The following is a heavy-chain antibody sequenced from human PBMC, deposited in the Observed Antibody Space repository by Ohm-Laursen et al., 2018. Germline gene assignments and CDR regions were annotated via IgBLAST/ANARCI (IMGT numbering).Heavy chain of an antibody. CDR2: IKPDGSEK. CDR1: GFTFSSYW. Sequence: SLRLSCSAPGFTFSSYWMSWVRQAPGKGLEWVASIKPDGSEKYYVDSVKGRFIISRDNAKNSLDLQMNILRAEDTAVYYCARDVRNGGPPQGSWGQGSLVTVSS. J-gene: IGHJ5*02. D-gene: IGHD4-23*01. CDR3: ARDVRNGGPPQGS. V-gene: IGHV3-7*01.